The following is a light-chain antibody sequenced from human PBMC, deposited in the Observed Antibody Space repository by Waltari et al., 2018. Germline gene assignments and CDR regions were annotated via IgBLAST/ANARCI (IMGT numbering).Light chain of an antibody. CDR1: QRITFH. CDR3: QQSYTSHLS. CDR2: DES. J-gene: IGKJ4*01. V-gene: IGKV1-39*01. Sequence: DIQMTQSPSFLSASVGDRVSISCRESQRITFHLNWYQQKPGKAPKLLISDESSLQRGVPSRFSGSGFGTDFTLTIDYLQPEDFAVYFCQQSYTSHLSFGGGTKVEVK.